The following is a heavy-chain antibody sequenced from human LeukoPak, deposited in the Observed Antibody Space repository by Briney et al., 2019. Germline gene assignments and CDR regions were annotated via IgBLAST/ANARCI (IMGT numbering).Heavy chain of an antibody. CDR2: ISAYNGST. Sequence: ASVKVSCKASGYTFTSYGVSWVRQAPGQSLEWLGWISAYNGSTYYAENFQARVTMTTDTSTSTAYMELRSLKSDDTAVYYCARDVFCSGNSCLRDAFDIWGQGAKVTVSS. D-gene: IGHD2-15*01. CDR1: GYTFTSYG. CDR3: ARDVFCSGNSCLRDAFDI. J-gene: IGHJ3*02. V-gene: IGHV1-18*01.